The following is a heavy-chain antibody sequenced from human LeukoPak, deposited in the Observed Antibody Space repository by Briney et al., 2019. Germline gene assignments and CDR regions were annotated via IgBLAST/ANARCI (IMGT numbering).Heavy chain of an antibody. D-gene: IGHD6-19*01. CDR1: GGSISSYY. CDR2: IYYSGST. V-gene: IGHV4-59*08. J-gene: IGHJ5*02. Sequence: PSETLSLTCTVSGGSISSYYWTWIRQPPGKGLEWIGYIYYSGSTNYNPSLKSRVTISVDTSKNQFSLKLSSVTAADTAVYYCARISQAVAPDTYCFDPGGEGTLVTVS. CDR3: ARISQAVAPDTYCFDP.